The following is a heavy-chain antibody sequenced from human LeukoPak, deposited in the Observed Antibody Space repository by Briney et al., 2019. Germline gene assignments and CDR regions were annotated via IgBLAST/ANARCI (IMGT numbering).Heavy chain of an antibody. CDR1: GFIFSDYY. D-gene: IGHD3-10*01. V-gene: IGHV3-11*01. Sequence: PGGFLRLSCAASGFIFSDYYMTWIRQAPGKGLEWVSYISSSGGITYYADSVKGRFTISRDNAKNSLYLEMNSLRDDDTAVYFCARTGGAGGPSDTWGQGTLVTVSS. CDR3: ARTGGAGGPSDT. CDR2: ISSSGGIT. J-gene: IGHJ5*02.